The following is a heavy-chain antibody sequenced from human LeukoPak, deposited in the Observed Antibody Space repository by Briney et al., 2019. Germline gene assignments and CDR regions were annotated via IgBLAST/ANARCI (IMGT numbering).Heavy chain of an antibody. J-gene: IGHJ4*02. D-gene: IGHD3-16*01. CDR3: ARDGGGVWGSYTFSY. V-gene: IGHV4-59*01. Sequence: SETLSLTCTVSGGSISSYYWSWIRQPPGKGLEWIGYIYYSESTNYNPSLKSRVTISVDTSKNQFSLKLSSVTAADTAVYYCARDGGGVWGSYTFSYWGQGTLVTVSS. CDR1: GGSISSYY. CDR2: IYYSEST.